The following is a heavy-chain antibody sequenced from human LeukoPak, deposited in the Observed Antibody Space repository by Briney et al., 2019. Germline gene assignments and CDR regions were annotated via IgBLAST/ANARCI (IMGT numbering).Heavy chain of an antibody. CDR1: GFTFNNYS. Sequence: PGGSLRLSCAVSGFTFNNYSMNWVRQAPGKGLEWVSYISSSSKTIYYADSVKGRFTISRDNAKNSLYLQMNSLRAEDTAVYYCATCSSISCSRGNWFDPWGQGTLVTVSS. CDR2: ISSSSKTI. J-gene: IGHJ5*02. V-gene: IGHV3-48*01. CDR3: ATCSSISCSRGNWFDP. D-gene: IGHD2-2*01.